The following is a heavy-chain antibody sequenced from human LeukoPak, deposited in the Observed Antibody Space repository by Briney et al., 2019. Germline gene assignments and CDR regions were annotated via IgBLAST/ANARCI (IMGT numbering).Heavy chain of an antibody. V-gene: IGHV3-11*01. CDR3: AREGAMVRGVYYYYYMDV. CDR2: ISSSGSTI. D-gene: IGHD3-10*01. CDR1: GFTFSDYY. Sequence: PGGSLRLSCAASGFTFSDYYMSWIRQAPGKGLEWVSYISSSGSTIYYADSVKGRFTISRDNAKYSLYLQMNSLRAEDTAVYYCAREGAMVRGVYYYYYMDVWGKGTTVTVSS. J-gene: IGHJ6*03.